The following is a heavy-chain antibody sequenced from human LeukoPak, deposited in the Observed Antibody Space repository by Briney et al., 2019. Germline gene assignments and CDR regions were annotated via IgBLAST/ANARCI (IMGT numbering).Heavy chain of an antibody. CDR1: GFTFSDYY. Sequence: GGSLRLSCAASGFTFSDYYMSWIRQAPGKGLEWVSYISSSGSTIYYADSVKGRFTISRDNAKNSLYLQMNSLRAEDTALYYCAKTASEYYYDSSGYSRPPDYWGQGTLVTVSS. CDR3: AKTASEYYYDSSGYSRPPDY. D-gene: IGHD3-22*01. CDR2: ISSSGSTI. V-gene: IGHV3-11*01. J-gene: IGHJ4*02.